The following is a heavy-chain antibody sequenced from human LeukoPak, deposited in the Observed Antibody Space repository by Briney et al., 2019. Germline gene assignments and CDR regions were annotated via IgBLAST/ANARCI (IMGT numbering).Heavy chain of an antibody. CDR2: VSGSGGST. D-gene: IGHD2-21*01. CDR1: GFTFSSYA. CDR3: AQGNDWVSYSDY. V-gene: IGHV3-23*01. J-gene: IGHJ4*02. Sequence: GGSLRLSCAASGFTFSSYAMSWVRQAPGKGLEWVSAVSGSGGSTYYADSVKGRFTISRDNSKNTLYLQMNSLRAEDTAVYYCAQGNDWVSYSDYWGQGTLVTVSS.